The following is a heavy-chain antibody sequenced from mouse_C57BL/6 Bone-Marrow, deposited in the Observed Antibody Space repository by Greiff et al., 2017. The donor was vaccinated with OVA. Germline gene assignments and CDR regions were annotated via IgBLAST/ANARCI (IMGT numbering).Heavy chain of an antibody. Sequence: QVQLQPPVAELVKPGASVKMSCTASGYTFTSYWITWVKQRPGQGLEWIGDISPGSGSTKYNEKFKSKATLTVDPSSSTTYMQLSSMTCEDSAVYYCARGRTGFDYWGQGTTLTVSS. CDR3: ARGRTGFDY. D-gene: IGHD4-1*01. J-gene: IGHJ2*01. CDR1: GYTFTSYW. CDR2: ISPGSGST. V-gene: IGHV1-55*01.